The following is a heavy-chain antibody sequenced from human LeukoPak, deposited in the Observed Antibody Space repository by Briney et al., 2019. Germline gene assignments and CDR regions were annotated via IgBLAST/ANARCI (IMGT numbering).Heavy chain of an antibody. D-gene: IGHD2/OR15-2a*01. J-gene: IGHJ5*02. V-gene: IGHV1-2*02. CDR3: ARIAGHPLLRARDSWFDP. Sequence: ASVTVSFKSSGYTFIHYYFHWVRQAPGQGPEWMGWINPKNGDTNYAQKFQTRVTMTRDTSISTAYMELRRLRCDDTAVFYCARIAGHPLLRARDSWFDPWGQGTLVTVSP. CDR2: INPKNGDT. CDR1: GYTFIHYY.